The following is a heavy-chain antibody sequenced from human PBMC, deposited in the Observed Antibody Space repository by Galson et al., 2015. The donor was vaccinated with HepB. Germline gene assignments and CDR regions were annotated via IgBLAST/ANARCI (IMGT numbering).Heavy chain of an antibody. CDR3: VKGERWLGPGAFDI. Sequence: SLRLSCAASGFTFSSYAMHWVRQAPGKGLEYVSAISSNGGSTYYADSVKGRFTSSRDNSKNTLYLQMSSLRAEDTAVYYCVKGERWLGPGAFDIWGQGTMVTVSS. CDR1: GFTFSSYA. CDR2: ISSNGGST. D-gene: IGHD6-19*01. J-gene: IGHJ3*02. V-gene: IGHV3-64D*06.